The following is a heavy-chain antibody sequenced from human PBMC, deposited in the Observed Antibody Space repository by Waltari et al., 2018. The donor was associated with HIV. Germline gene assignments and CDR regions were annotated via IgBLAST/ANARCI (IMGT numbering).Heavy chain of an antibody. J-gene: IGHJ4*02. CDR3: ARDFSIAAADTGDY. V-gene: IGHV3-21*01. Sequence: EVQLVESGGGLVKPGGSLSLSCAASGFTFSSYSMNWVRQAPGKGLEWVSSISSSSSYIYYADSVKGRFTISRDNAKNSLYLQMNSLRAEDTAVYYCARDFSIAAADTGDYWGQGTLVTVSS. CDR2: ISSSSSYI. D-gene: IGHD6-13*01. CDR1: GFTFSSYS.